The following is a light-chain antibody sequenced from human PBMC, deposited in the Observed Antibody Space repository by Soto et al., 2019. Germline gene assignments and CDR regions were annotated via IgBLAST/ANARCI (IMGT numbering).Light chain of an antibody. CDR1: ISDVGSSGP. CDR2: EGS. Sequence: QSVLTQPASVSGCPGQSITISCSGSISDVGSSGPVSWYQHHPGQVPKLIIYEGSRRPSGVSSRFSGSKTGNTASLTITGLQAEDEANYYCCSYVGARTYVFXTGTKVTVL. V-gene: IGLV2-23*01. J-gene: IGLJ1*01. CDR3: CSYVGARTYV.